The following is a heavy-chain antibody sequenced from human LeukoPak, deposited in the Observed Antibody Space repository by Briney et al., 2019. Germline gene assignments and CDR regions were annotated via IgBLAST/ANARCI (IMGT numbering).Heavy chain of an antibody. CDR1: GYTFTSYG. D-gene: IGHD3-3*01. V-gene: IGHV1-18*01. CDR2: ISAYNGNT. J-gene: IGHJ6*03. CDR3: ARRFIDDFGVVTSYMDV. Sequence: ASVKVSCKASGYTFTSYGISWVRQAPGQGLEWMGWISAYNGNTNYAQKLQGRVTMTTDTSTSTAYMELRSLRSDDTAVYYCARRFIDDFGVVTSYMDVWGKGTTVTVSS.